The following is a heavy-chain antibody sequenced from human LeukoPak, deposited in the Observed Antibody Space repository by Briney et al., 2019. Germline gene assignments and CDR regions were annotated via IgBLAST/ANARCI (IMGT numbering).Heavy chain of an antibody. J-gene: IGHJ4*02. CDR1: GFTFSSYA. V-gene: IGHV3-30-3*01. CDR3: ARDRPAFTDYDSSGYLGYYFDY. CDR2: ILYDGSNK. Sequence: GRSLRLSCAASGFTFSSYAMHWGRYAPGKWLEWVAVILYDGSNKYYADSVKGRFTISRDNSKNTLYLQMNSLRAEDTAVYYCARDRPAFTDYDSSGYLGYYFDYWGQGTLVTVSS. D-gene: IGHD3-22*01.